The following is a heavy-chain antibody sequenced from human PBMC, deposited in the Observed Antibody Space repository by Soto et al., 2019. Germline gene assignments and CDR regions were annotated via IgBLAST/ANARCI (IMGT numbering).Heavy chain of an antibody. CDR2: IHYSGTT. J-gene: IGHJ4*02. D-gene: IGHD2-8*01. V-gene: IGHV4-59*01. CDR3: ARYNSYAIDY. CDR1: GTSISSYY. Sequence: SETLSLTCTVSGTSISSYYWSWIRQPPGKGLEWIANIHYSGTTNYNPSLASRVTLSVDTSKSQFSLKMTSVTAADRAMYFCARYNSYAIDYWGRGTLVTVSS.